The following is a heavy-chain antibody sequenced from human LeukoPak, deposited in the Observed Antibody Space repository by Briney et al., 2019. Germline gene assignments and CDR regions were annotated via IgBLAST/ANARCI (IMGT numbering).Heavy chain of an antibody. CDR3: AKGGYCSGGSCYSEGSAY. V-gene: IGHV3-23*01. CDR1: GFTFSSYA. CDR2: ISGSGSST. J-gene: IGHJ4*02. Sequence: GGSLRLSCAASGFTFSSYAMSWVRQAPGKGLEWVSAISGSGSSTYYADSVKGRFTISRDNSKNTLYLQMNSLRAEDTAVYYCAKGGYCSGGSCYSEGSAYWGQGTLVTVSS. D-gene: IGHD2-15*01.